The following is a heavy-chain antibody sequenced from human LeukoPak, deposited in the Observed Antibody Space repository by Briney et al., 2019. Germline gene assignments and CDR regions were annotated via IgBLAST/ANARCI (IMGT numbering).Heavy chain of an antibody. V-gene: IGHV3-23*01. CDR3: AKDLRNIVVVSAAMPWTY. D-gene: IGHD2-2*01. Sequence: PGGSPRLSCAASGFTFSSYAMSWVRQAPGKGLEWVSAISGSGDSTYYADSVKGRFTISRDNSKNTLYLQMNSLRAEDTAVYYCAKDLRNIVVVSAAMPWTYWGQGTLVTVSS. CDR1: GFTFSSYA. CDR2: ISGSGDST. J-gene: IGHJ4*02.